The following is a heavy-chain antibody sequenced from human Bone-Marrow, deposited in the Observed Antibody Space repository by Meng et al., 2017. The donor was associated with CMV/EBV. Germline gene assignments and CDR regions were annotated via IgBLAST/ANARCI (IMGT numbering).Heavy chain of an antibody. CDR3: ARGARYSGSGSPFDY. V-gene: IGHV4-34*01. Sequence: GSLRLSFAVYGGSFSGYYWSWIRQPPGKGLEWIGEINRSGSTNYNPSLKSRVTISVDTSKNQFSLKLSSVTAADTAVYYCARGARYSGSGSPFDYWGQGTLVTVSS. CDR1: GGSFSGYY. CDR2: INRSGST. D-gene: IGHD3-10*01. J-gene: IGHJ4*02.